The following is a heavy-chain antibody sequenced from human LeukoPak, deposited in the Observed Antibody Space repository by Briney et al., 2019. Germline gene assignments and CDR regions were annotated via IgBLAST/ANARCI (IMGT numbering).Heavy chain of an antibody. CDR1: GFTFTCCW. CDR3: ARVPGRTRYFDS. CDR2: IKQDGREK. D-gene: IGHD1-26*01. Sequence: GGSLRLSCAASGFTFTCCWMSWVRQTPGKGLEWVASIKQDGREKFYADSVKGRSTISRDNAKNSLYLQVNSLRAEDTAVYYCARVPGRTRYFDSWGQGILVTVSS. V-gene: IGHV3-7*01. J-gene: IGHJ4*02.